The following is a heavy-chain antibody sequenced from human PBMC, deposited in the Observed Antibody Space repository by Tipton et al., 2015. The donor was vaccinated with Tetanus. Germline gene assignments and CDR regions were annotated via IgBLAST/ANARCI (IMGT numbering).Heavy chain of an antibody. CDR3: ASGRTLDY. CDR1: GFTFSNYR. V-gene: IGHV3-21*01. Sequence: SLRLSCAVPGFTFSNYRMNWVRQAPGRGLQWVASISSTSSYIYYADSVKGRFTISRDNAKNSLYLQINSLRAEDAALYYCASGRTLDYWGQGTLVTVSS. J-gene: IGHJ4*02. CDR2: ISSTSSYI.